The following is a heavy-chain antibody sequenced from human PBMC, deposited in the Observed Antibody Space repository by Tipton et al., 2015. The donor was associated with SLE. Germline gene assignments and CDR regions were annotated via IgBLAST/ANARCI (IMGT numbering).Heavy chain of an antibody. CDR2: IYSGGGTT. CDR1: GYNFSTYA. D-gene: IGHD6-13*01. Sequence: QLVQSGAEVKKPGESLKISCKGSGYNFSTYAMSWVRQAPGKGLEWVSVIYSGGGTTYYAESVEGRFTISRDNSKNTLYLQMNSLRAEDTAVYYCARDRGSSWFFFDYWGQGTLVTVSS. CDR3: ARDRGSSWFFFDY. V-gene: IGHV3-23*03. J-gene: IGHJ4*02.